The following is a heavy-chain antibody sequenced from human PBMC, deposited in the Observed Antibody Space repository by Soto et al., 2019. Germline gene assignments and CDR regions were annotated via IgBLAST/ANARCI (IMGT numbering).Heavy chain of an antibody. CDR3: ARHPERIAQIGWFDP. CDR2: ISSSSTTI. V-gene: IGHV3-11*04. CDR1: GFTFSDYY. Sequence: GGSLRLSCAPSGFTFSDYYMSWIRQAPGKGPEWVSYISSSSTTIYYADSVKGRFTISRDNAKNSLYLQMNSLRAEDTAVYYCARHPERIAQIGWFDPWGQGTLVTVSS. J-gene: IGHJ5*02. D-gene: IGHD6-13*01.